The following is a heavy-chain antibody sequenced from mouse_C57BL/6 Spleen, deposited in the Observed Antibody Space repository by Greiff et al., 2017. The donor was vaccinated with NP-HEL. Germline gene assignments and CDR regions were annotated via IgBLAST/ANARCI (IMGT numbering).Heavy chain of an antibody. CDR1: GYTFTSYW. CDR2: INPSNGGT. J-gene: IGHJ1*03. CDR3: ARDDYGYDWYFDV. V-gene: IGHV1-53*01. D-gene: IGHD2-2*01. Sequence: HVQLQQSGTELVKPGASVKLSCKASGYTFTSYWMHWVKQRPGQGLEWIGNINPSNGGTNYNEKFKSKATLTVDKSSSTAYMQLSSLTSEDSAVYYCARDDYGYDWYFDVWGTGTTVTVSS.